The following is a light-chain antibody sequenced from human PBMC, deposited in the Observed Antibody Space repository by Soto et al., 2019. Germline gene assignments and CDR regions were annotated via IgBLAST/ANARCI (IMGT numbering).Light chain of an antibody. CDR3: SSYRSSNTQV. V-gene: IGLV2-14*01. J-gene: IGLJ3*02. CDR1: SSDVGGYNY. Sequence: QSALTQPASVSGSPGQSITISCTGTSSDVGGYNYVSWYQQHPGKAPKLMIYEVSNRPSGVSNRFSGSKSGNTASLTISGLQAEDAGDYYCSSYRSSNTQVFGGGTKVTVL. CDR2: EVS.